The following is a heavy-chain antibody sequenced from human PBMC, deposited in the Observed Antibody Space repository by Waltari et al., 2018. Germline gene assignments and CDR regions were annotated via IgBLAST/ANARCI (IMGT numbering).Heavy chain of an antibody. J-gene: IGHJ5*02. CDR3: ARGYKTPLYGRFDP. CDR1: GGSFSGYY. V-gene: IGHV4-34*01. D-gene: IGHD4-17*01. Sequence: QVQLQQWGAGLLKPSETLSLTCAVYGGSFSGYYWSWIRQPPGKGLEWIGEINQSGSPNYNPSLKSRVTISVDTSKNQFSLKLSAVTAADTAVYYCARGYKTPLYGRFDPWGQGTLVTVSS. CDR2: INQSGSP.